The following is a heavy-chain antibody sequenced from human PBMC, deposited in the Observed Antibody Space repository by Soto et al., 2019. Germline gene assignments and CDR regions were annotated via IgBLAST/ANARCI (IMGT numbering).Heavy chain of an antibody. Sequence: EVQLVESGGGLIQPGGSLRLSCAASGFAVSSKYMTWVRQAPGKGLEWVSVIYGDGTTYYADSVKGRFTISRDTSKNTLYLQMNSLRADDTAVYYCVQTTGWPGFDFWGQGTLVTVSS. CDR3: VQTTGWPGFDF. CDR1: GFAVSSKY. CDR2: IYGDGTT. V-gene: IGHV3-53*01. D-gene: IGHD6-19*01. J-gene: IGHJ4*02.